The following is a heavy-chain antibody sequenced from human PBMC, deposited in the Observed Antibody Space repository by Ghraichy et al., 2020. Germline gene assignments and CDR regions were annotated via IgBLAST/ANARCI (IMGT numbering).Heavy chain of an antibody. CDR3: ARGGKLRFLEWAYYFDY. Sequence: SETLSLTCAVYGGSFSGYYWSWIRQPPGKGLEWIGEINHSGSTNYNPSLKSRVTISVDTSKNQFSLKLSSVTAADTAVYYCARGGKLRFLEWAYYFDYWGQGTLVTASS. CDR2: INHSGST. J-gene: IGHJ4*02. D-gene: IGHD3-3*01. V-gene: IGHV4-34*01. CDR1: GGSFSGYY.